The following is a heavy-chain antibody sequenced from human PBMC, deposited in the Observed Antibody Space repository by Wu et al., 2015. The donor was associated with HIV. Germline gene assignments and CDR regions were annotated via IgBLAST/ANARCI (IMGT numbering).Heavy chain of an antibody. Sequence: QVQLVQSGAEVKKPGSSVRVSCKASGGTASEESLSTYSIIWVRQAPGRGLEWMGGVITVFGITNYAQKFQGRVTVTADEVTGTSYMELTSLTTDDTAVYYCVRDGYNSVGYYYMDVWGKGTTVTVSS. D-gene: IGHD5-24*01. CDR3: VRDGYNSVGYYYMDV. V-gene: IGHV1-69*12. CDR2: VITVFGIT. CDR1: GGTASEESLSTYS. J-gene: IGHJ6*03.